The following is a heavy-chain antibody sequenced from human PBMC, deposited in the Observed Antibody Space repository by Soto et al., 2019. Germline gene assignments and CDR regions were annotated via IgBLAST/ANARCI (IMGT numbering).Heavy chain of an antibody. Sequence: QVQLVQSGAEVKKPGASVKVSCKAPGYTFTGYYMHWVRQAPGQGREWMGWINPNSGGTNYGQKLQGWVTMTRDTSISTAYMELSRLRSDDTAVYYCATSRVSIAVAGETEYYFDYWGQGTLVTVSS. CDR1: GYTFTGYY. V-gene: IGHV1-2*04. D-gene: IGHD6-19*01. CDR2: INPNSGGT. CDR3: ATSRVSIAVAGETEYYFDY. J-gene: IGHJ4*02.